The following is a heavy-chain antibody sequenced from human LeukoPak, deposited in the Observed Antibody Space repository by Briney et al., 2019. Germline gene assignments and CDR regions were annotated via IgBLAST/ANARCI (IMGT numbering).Heavy chain of an antibody. J-gene: IGHJ4*02. D-gene: IGHD5-24*01. CDR2: INKDGGEK. CDR1: GFTFSDYW. V-gene: IGHV3-7*01. Sequence: GGSLRLSCVASGFTFSDYWMTWVRHAPGKGLERVANINKDGGEKYYMESVKGRFTISRDNAKNSLYLQMNSLTVEDTAVYYCARDMGWQQFDQWGQGTLVTVSS. CDR3: ARDMGWQQFDQ.